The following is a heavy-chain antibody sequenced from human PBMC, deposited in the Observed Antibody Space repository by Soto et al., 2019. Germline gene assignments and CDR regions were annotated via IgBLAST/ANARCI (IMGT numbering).Heavy chain of an antibody. V-gene: IGHV4-34*01. CDR2: INHSGST. CDR3: ARHSSSWQYYGIDV. CDR1: GGSFSGYY. Sequence: PSETLSLTCAVYGGSFSGYYWSWIRQPPGKGLEWIGEINHSGSTNYNPSLKSRVTISVDTSKNQFSLKLSSVTAADTAVYYCARHSSSWQYYGIDVWGQGTTVPAPS. D-gene: IGHD6-13*01. J-gene: IGHJ6*01.